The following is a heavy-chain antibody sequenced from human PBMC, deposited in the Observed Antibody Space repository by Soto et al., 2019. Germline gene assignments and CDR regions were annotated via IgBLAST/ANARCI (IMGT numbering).Heavy chain of an antibody. J-gene: IGHJ4*02. Sequence: PGESLKISCKGSGYSFPSQWIGWVRQMPGKGLEWMGNIYPADSYTNYSPSFEGRVTISADESISTAYLQWSSLRASDTAMYYCARHGDSRGDYWGQGALVTVSS. CDR3: ARHGDSRGDY. V-gene: IGHV5-51*01. CDR1: GYSFPSQW. CDR2: IYPADSYT. D-gene: IGHD3-10*01.